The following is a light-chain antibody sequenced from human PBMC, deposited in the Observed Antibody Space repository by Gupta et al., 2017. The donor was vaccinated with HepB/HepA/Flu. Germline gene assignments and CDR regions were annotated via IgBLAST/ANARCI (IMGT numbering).Light chain of an antibody. CDR3: QQSYSPHLT. CDR1: QRINFD. J-gene: IGKJ4*01. Sequence: IHMTQFPSSLSASIGDRVIVTCRAGQRINFDLNWYQQKPGKAPDLLIYNTFNLQTGVPSRFSGNGSGTEFTLTIRSLQPEDSATYYCQQSYSPHLTFGRGTNVEI. CDR2: NTF. V-gene: IGKV1-39*01.